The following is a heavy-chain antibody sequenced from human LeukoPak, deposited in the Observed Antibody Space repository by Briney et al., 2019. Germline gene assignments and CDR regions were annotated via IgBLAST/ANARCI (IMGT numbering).Heavy chain of an antibody. D-gene: IGHD3-22*01. J-gene: IGHJ5*02. CDR1: GFTFSSYS. Sequence: GGSLRLSCAASGFTFSSYSMNWARQPPGKGLEWVSSISSSSSYIYYADSGKGRFTISRDNAKNSLYLQMNSLRAEDTAVYYCATDYYDSSGYGFDPWGQGTLVTVSS. V-gene: IGHV3-21*01. CDR3: ATDYYDSSGYGFDP. CDR2: ISSSSSYI.